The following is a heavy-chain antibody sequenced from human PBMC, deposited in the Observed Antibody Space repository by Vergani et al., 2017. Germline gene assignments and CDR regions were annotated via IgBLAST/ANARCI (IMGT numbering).Heavy chain of an antibody. J-gene: IGHJ6*03. CDR1: GGSFSGYY. Sequence: QVQLQQWGAGLLKPSETLSLTCALYGGSFSGYYWSWIRQPPGKGLEWIGEINHSGSTNYNPSLKSRVTISVDTSKNQFSLKLSSVTAADTAVYYCASLITIFGVVIIRYYYMDVWGKGTTVTVSS. D-gene: IGHD3-3*01. CDR3: ASLITIFGVVIIRYYYMDV. CDR2: INHSGST. V-gene: IGHV4-34*01.